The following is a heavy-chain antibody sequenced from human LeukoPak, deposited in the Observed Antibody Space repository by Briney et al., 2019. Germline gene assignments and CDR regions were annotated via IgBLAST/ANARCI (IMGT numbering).Heavy chain of an antibody. CDR3: AKLLGDVTTFDY. V-gene: IGHV3-7*01. CDR2: INQDGSVE. Sequence: GESLRLSCAGSGFTFSRSWMTWVRQAAGKGLERVASINQDGSVEHYMDSVKGRFTISRDNAENSLYLQMNSLRAEDTAVYYCAKLLGDVTTFDYWGQGTLVTVSS. D-gene: IGHD4-11*01. CDR1: GFTFSRSW. J-gene: IGHJ4*02.